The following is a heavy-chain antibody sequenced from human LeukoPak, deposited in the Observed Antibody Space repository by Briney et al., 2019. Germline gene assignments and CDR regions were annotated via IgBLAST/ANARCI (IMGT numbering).Heavy chain of an antibody. V-gene: IGHV3-74*01. CDR3: ATKQWLAPPPDS. CDR2: INTDGTVT. Sequence: GGSLRLSCAASGFTFSSYAMSWVRQAPGKGLESVSRINTDGTVTTYADSVKGRFTVSRDNADNTMFLQMNSVRDEDTAVYYCATKQWLAPPPDSWGQGTPVTVSS. CDR1: GFTFSSYA. J-gene: IGHJ4*02. D-gene: IGHD6-19*01.